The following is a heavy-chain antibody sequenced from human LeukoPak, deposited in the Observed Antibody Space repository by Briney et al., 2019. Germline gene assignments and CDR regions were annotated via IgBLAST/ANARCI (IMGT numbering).Heavy chain of an antibody. CDR1: GFSFRNSW. CDR3: AKSNIVVVVAAIREAPMDV. V-gene: IGHV3-7*01. J-gene: IGHJ6*02. CDR2: IRQDGNEI. Sequence: GGSLRLSCAASGFSFRNSWMSWVRQAPGKGLEWVANIRQDGNEIYYMDSVKGRFTISRDNAKKSLYLQMNLLRAEDTAVYYCAKSNIVVVVAAIREAPMDVWGQGTTVTVSS. D-gene: IGHD2-15*01.